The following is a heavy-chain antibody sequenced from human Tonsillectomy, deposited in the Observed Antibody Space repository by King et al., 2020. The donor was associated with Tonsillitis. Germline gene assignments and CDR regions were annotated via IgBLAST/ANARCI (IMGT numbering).Heavy chain of an antibody. CDR2: IYHSGSN. V-gene: IGHV4-30-2*01. CDR3: ARDHDSSGYPGDFDI. Sequence: LQLQESGSGLVKPSQTLSLTCAVSGGSISSGGYSWRWIRQPPGQGLEWIGYIYHSGSNYYNPSLKSRVTIAVDRSKNQFSLKLSSVTAADTAVYYCARDHDSSGYPGDFDIWGQGTMVTVSS. D-gene: IGHD3-22*01. J-gene: IGHJ3*02. CDR1: GGSISSGGYS.